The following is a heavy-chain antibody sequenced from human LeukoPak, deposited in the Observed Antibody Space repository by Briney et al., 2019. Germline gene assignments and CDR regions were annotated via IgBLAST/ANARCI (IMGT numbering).Heavy chain of an antibody. CDR3: ARVYPGQIAALDY. CDR1: GYTFTSYA. V-gene: IGHV1-3*01. J-gene: IGHJ4*02. D-gene: IGHD6-6*01. Sequence: GASVKVSCKVSGYTFTSYAMHWVRQAPGQRLEWMGWINAGSGNTKYSQKFRGRVTITRDTSASTAYMELSSLRSEDTAVYYCARVYPGQIAALDYWGQGTLVTVSS. CDR2: INAGSGNT.